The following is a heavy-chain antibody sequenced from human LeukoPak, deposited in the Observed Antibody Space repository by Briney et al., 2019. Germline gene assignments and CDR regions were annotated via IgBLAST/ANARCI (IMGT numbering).Heavy chain of an antibody. CDR2: INHSGST. J-gene: IGHJ4*02. Sequence: TSETLSLTCAVYGGSFSGYYWSWIRQPPGKGLEWIGEINHSGSTNYNPSLKSRVTISVDTSKNQFSLKLSSVTAADTAVYYCARRGTAARAQDYWGQGTLVTVSS. V-gene: IGHV4-34*01. CDR1: GGSFSGYY. CDR3: ARRGTAARAQDY. D-gene: IGHD6-6*01.